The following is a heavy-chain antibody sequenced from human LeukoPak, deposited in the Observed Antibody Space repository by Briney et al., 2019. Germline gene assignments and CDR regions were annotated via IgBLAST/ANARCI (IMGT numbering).Heavy chain of an antibody. CDR2: ISSSSSFI. Sequence: NPGGSLRLSCAASGFTFSSYVMSWVRQAPGKGLEWVSSISSSSSFIYYADSVKGRFTISRDNAKNSLYLQMNSLRAEDTAVYYCARDPPLGSCSTISCPHLDYWGQGTLVTVSS. D-gene: IGHD2-2*01. CDR3: ARDPPLGSCSTISCPHLDY. CDR1: GFTFSSYV. V-gene: IGHV3-21*01. J-gene: IGHJ4*02.